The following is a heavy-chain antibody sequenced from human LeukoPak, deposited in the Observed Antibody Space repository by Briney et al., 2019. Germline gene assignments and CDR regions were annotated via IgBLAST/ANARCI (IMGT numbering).Heavy chain of an antibody. Sequence: ASVKVSCKASRGTFSSYAISWVRQAPGQGLEWMRGIIPIFGTANYAQKFQGRVTITSDESTSTAYMELSSLRSEDTAVYYCARDIPSGYDYSNYREEAFDIWGQGTMVTVSS. CDR3: ARDIPSGYDYSNYREEAFDI. V-gene: IGHV1-69*01. CDR1: RGTFSSYA. J-gene: IGHJ3*02. D-gene: IGHD4-11*01. CDR2: IIPIFGTA.